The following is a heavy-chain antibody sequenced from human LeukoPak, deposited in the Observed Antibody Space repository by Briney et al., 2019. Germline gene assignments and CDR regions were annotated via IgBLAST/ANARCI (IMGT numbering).Heavy chain of an antibody. V-gene: IGHV3-74*01. CDR1: GFTFSSYW. D-gene: IGHD2-15*01. CDR3: AKDGEYCSGGSCSFFDY. CDR2: INSDGSST. J-gene: IGHJ4*02. Sequence: GGSLRLSCAASGFTFSSYWMHWVRHAPGKGLVWVSRINSDGSSTSYADSVKGRFTISRDNAKKSLYLQMNSLRAEDTAVYHCAKDGEYCSGGSCSFFDYWGQGTLVTVSS.